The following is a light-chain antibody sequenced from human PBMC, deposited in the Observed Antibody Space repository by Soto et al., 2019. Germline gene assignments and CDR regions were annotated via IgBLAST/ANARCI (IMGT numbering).Light chain of an antibody. CDR3: CSYAGSSTVV. Sequence: QSALTQPASVSGSPGQSITISCTGTSSDVGSYNLVSWYRQHPGKAPKLMIYEVSKRPSGVSNRFSGSKSGNTASLTISGPQAEDEADYYCCSYAGSSTVVFGGGTKVTVL. V-gene: IGLV2-23*02. CDR1: SSDVGSYNL. CDR2: EVS. J-gene: IGLJ2*01.